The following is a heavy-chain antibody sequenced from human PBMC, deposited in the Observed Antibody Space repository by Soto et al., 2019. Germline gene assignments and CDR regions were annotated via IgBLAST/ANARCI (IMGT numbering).Heavy chain of an antibody. D-gene: IGHD5-18*01. CDR3: ARGIQLWLLAFDI. J-gene: IGHJ3*02. V-gene: IGHV1-69*13. Sequence: AASVKVSCKASGGTFSSYAISWVRQAPGQGLEWMGGIIPIFGTANYAQKFQGRVTITADESTSTAYMELSSLRSEDTAVYYCARGIQLWLLAFDIWGQGTMVTVSS. CDR2: IIPIFGTA. CDR1: GGTFSSYA.